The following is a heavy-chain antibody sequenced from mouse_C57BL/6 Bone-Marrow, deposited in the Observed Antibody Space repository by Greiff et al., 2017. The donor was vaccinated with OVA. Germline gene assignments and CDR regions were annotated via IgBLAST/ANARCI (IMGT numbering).Heavy chain of an antibody. D-gene: IGHD3-2*02. CDR2: INPYNGGT. CDR3: AREQLRLSNYAMDY. V-gene: IGHV1-19*01. J-gene: IGHJ4*01. CDR1: GYTFTDYY. Sequence: VQLQQSGPVLVKPGASVKMSCKASGYTFTDYYMNWVKQSHGKSLEWIGVINPYNGGTSYNQKFKGKATLTVDKSSSTAYMELNSLTSEDSAVYYCAREQLRLSNYAMDYWGQGTSVTVSS.